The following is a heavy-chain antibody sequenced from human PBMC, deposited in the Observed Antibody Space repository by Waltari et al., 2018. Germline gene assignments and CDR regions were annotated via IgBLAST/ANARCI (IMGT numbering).Heavy chain of an antibody. D-gene: IGHD4-17*01. CDR2: MQYRGST. CDR1: GGSMCTNYH. J-gene: IGHJ1*01. CDR3: GRIAFGDEGGYFQY. Sequence: QLPLQASGPGLVKPSETLSLTCTSSGGSMCTNYHWGWLRQPPGKGLEWMGNMQYRGSTFYNPSLESRVTISLDTWKNQFSLRLSSVGAADTAVYFCGRIAFGDEGGYFQYWGQGTLVTVSS. V-gene: IGHV4-39*01.